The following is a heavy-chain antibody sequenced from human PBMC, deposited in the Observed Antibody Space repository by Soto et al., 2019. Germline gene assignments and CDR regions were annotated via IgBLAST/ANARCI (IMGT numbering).Heavy chain of an antibody. CDR3: ARQGPYSYGYYYYGMDV. CDR2: MNPNSGNT. J-gene: IGHJ6*02. V-gene: IGHV1-8*01. CDR1: GYTFTSYD. Sequence: RASVKVSCKASGYTFTSYDINWVRQATGQGLEWMGWMNPNSGNTGYAQKFQGRVTMTRNTSISTAYMELSSLRSEDTAVYYCARQGPYSYGYYYYGMDVWGQGTTVTVSS. D-gene: IGHD5-18*01.